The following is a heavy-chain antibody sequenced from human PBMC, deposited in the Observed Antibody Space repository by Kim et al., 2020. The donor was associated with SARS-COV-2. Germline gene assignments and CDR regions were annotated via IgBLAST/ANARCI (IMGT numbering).Heavy chain of an antibody. V-gene: IGHV3-7*01. D-gene: IGHD1-1*01. CDR2: IKQDGSEK. CDR3: ARGNPNDSYYYMDV. J-gene: IGHJ6*03. Sequence: GGSLRLSCAASGFTFSSYWMSWVRQAPGKGLEWVANIKQDGSEKYYVDSVKGRFTISRDNAKNSLYLQMNSLRAEDTAVYYCARGNPNDSYYYMDVWGKGATVTVSS. CDR1: GFTFSSYW.